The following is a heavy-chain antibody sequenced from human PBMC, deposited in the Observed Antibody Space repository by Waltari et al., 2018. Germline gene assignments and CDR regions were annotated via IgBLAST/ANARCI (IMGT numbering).Heavy chain of an antibody. V-gene: IGHV4-34*01. D-gene: IGHD3-3*01. CDR1: GGSFSGYY. CDR3: ARLYYDFWSGYPIPPFDY. CDR2: INHSGST. Sequence: QVQLQQWGAGLLKPSETLSLTCAVYGGSFSGYYWRWIRQPPGKGLEWIGEINHSGSTNYTPSLKSRVTISVDTSKNQFSLKLSSVTAADTAVYYCARLYYDFWSGYPIPPFDYWGQGTLVTVSS. J-gene: IGHJ4*02.